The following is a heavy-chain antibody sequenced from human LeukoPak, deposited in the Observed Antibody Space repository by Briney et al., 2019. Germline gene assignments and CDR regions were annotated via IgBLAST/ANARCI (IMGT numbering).Heavy chain of an antibody. CDR3: ARGLFVDTAMVTIYYYYYYMDV. V-gene: IGHV3-7*01. J-gene: IGHJ6*03. CDR2: IKQDGSEK. Sequence: PGGSLRLSCAASGFTFSSYWMSWVRQAPGKGLEWVANIKQDGSEKYYVDPVKGRFTISRDNAKNSLYLQMNSLRAEDTAVYYCARGLFVDTAMVTIYYYYYYMDVWGKGTTVTVSS. CDR1: GFTFSSYW. D-gene: IGHD5-18*01.